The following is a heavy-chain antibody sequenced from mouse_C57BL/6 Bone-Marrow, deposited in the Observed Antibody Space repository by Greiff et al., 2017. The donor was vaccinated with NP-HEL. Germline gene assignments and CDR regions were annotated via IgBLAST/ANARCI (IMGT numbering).Heavy chain of an antibody. J-gene: IGHJ3*01. Sequence: EVKLMESGGDLVKPGGSLKLSCAASGFTFSSYGMSWVRQTPDKRLEWVATISSGGSYTYYPDSVKGRFTISRDNAKNTLYLQMSSLKSEDTAMYYCARTQRRSLAWFAYWGQGTLVTVSA. D-gene: IGHD3-2*02. CDR1: GFTFSSYG. CDR3: ARTQRRSLAWFAY. CDR2: ISSGGSYT. V-gene: IGHV5-6*01.